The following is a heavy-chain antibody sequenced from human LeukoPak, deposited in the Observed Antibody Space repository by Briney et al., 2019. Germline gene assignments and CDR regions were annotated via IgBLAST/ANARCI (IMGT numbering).Heavy chain of an antibody. J-gene: IGHJ3*02. V-gene: IGHV4-34*01. Sequence: SETLSLTCTVNGGSFSRYYWSWIRQPPGKGLEWIGEINHRGSTNYNPSLKSRVTISVDTSKNQFSLKLNSVTAADTAVYYCARVGIFCSGGSCIRAFDIWGQGTMVTVSS. CDR2: INHRGST. CDR1: GGSFSRYY. CDR3: ARVGIFCSGGSCIRAFDI. D-gene: IGHD2-15*01.